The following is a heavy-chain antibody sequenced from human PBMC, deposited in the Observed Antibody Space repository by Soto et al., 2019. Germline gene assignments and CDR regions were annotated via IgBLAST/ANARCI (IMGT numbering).Heavy chain of an antibody. D-gene: IGHD2-15*01. V-gene: IGHV1-69*08. CDR3: ARDLVVAATFRDYYFDY. CDR2: IIPILGIA. Sequence: QVQLVQSGAEVKKPGSSVKVSCKASGGTFSSYTISWVRQAPGQGLERMGRIIPILGIANYAQKFQGRVTITADKSTSTAYMELSSLRSEDTAVYYCARDLVVAATFRDYYFDYWGQGTLVTVSS. J-gene: IGHJ4*02. CDR1: GGTFSSYT.